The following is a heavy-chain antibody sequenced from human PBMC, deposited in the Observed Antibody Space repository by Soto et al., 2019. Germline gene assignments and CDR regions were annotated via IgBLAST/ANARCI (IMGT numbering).Heavy chain of an antibody. CDR2: IKQDGSET. CDR1: GFCFSASW. Sequence: PGRALRLSCAASGFCFSASWMSWVRQAPGKGLEWVGSIKQDGSETYYLDSVKGRFTFSRDNAKNSLDLQMSSLRAEDTAVYYCARGPAAFHPLSTNWFDPWGQGTPVTVPQ. V-gene: IGHV3-7*01. J-gene: IGHJ5*02. D-gene: IGHD3-10*01. CDR3: ARGPAAFHPLSTNWFDP.